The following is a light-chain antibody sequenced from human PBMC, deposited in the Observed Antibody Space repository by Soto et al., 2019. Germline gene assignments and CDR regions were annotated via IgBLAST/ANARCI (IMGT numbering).Light chain of an antibody. V-gene: IGKV4-1*01. CDR3: QQYHSTPYT. Sequence: DIVMTQSPDSLAVSLGERATINCKSSQRVLYSTNNKNYLAWYQQKPGQPPKLLIYWPSTRESGVPDRFSGSRSGTDFTLIIRSLQDEDVAVYYCQQYHSTPYTFGQGTKLEIK. CDR2: WPS. J-gene: IGKJ2*01. CDR1: QRVLYSTNNKNY.